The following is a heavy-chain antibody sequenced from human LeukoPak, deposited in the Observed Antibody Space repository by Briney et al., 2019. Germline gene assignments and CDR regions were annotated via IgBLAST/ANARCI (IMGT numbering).Heavy chain of an antibody. Sequence: PGESLRLSCAASGFTFSSYAMSWVRQAPGKGLEWVSAISGSGGSTYYADSVKGRFTISRDNSKNTLYLQMNSLRAEDTAVYYCAKVGSSSFLNGYFDYWGQGTLVTVSS. J-gene: IGHJ4*02. CDR3: AKVGSSSFLNGYFDY. V-gene: IGHV3-23*01. CDR2: ISGSGGST. CDR1: GFTFSSYA. D-gene: IGHD6-13*01.